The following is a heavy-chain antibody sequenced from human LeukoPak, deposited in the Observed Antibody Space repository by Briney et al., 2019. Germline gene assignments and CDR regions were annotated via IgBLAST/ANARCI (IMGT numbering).Heavy chain of an antibody. D-gene: IGHD6-19*01. V-gene: IGHV1-18*01. CDR2: MSAYNGNT. Sequence: GASVKVSCKASGYTFTNYTISWVRQAPGQGLEWMGWMSAYNGNTNYAQRLQGRVTMTTDTSTSTAYMELRSLRSDDTAMYYCARDHGSPYSSGWYIGKNWFDPWGQGTLVTVSS. J-gene: IGHJ5*02. CDR3: ARDHGSPYSSGWYIGKNWFDP. CDR1: GYTFTNYT.